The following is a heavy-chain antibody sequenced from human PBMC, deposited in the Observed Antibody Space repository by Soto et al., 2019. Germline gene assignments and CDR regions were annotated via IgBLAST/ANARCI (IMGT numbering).Heavy chain of an antibody. Sequence: SETLSLTSAVYGGSFSDIYWIRLRHPPGQGLEWIGEINQSGSTNYNPSLKSRVTISVDTSKNQFSLKLSSVTAADTAVYYCARGRRDYSNYYYYYYYMDVWGKGTTVTVSS. CDR2: INQSGST. CDR1: GGSFSDIY. J-gene: IGHJ6*03. CDR3: ARGRRDYSNYYYYYYYMDV. D-gene: IGHD4-4*01. V-gene: IGHV4-34*01.